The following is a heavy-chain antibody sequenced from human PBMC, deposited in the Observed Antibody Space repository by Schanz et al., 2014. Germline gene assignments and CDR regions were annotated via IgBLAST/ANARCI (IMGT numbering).Heavy chain of an antibody. CDR2: ISGGGGTT. CDR1: GFNFSDYA. CDR3: AKDGPGGSGSYSADGGMDV. J-gene: IGHJ6*02. V-gene: IGHV3-23*01. Sequence: EVHLLESGGGLVPPGGSLRLSCAASGFNFSDYAMCWVRQAPGKGLEWVSAISGGGGTTYYTDSVKGRLTISRDNSKSAVYLQMNSLRAEDTAVYYCAKDGPGGSGSYSADGGMDVWGQGTTVTVSS. D-gene: IGHD3-10*01.